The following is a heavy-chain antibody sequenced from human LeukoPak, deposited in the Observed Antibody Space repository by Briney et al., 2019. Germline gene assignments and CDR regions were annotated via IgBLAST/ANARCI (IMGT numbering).Heavy chain of an antibody. CDR2: INPNSGGT. CDR1: GYTFTAYH. V-gene: IGHV1-2*06. CDR3: ARDLRYCSSTSCPSKDAFDI. J-gene: IGHJ3*02. D-gene: IGHD2-2*01. Sequence: ASVKVSCKASGYTFTAYHMHWVRQAPGQGLEWMGRINPNSGGTNYPQKFQGRVTMTRDTSISTAYMELSRLRSDDTAVYYCARDLRYCSSTSCPSKDAFDIWGQGTMVTVSP.